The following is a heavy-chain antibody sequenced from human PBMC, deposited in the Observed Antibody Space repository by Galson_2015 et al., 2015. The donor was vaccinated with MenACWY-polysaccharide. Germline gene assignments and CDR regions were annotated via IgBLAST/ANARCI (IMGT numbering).Heavy chain of an antibody. CDR3: ARGYSAYD. J-gene: IGHJ4*02. CDR2: IKSDGSST. Sequence: LRLSCAASGFTFSTYWMHWVRQAPGKGLVWVSRIKSDGSSTNYADSVKGRFTISRDNAKNTLYLQMNSLRAEDTALYYCARGYSAYDWGQGTPVTVSA. CDR1: GFTFSTYW. D-gene: IGHD5-12*01. V-gene: IGHV3-74*01.